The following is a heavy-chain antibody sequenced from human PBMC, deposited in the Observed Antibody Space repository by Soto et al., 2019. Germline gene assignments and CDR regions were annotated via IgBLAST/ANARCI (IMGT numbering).Heavy chain of an antibody. CDR1: GYTFSSYA. V-gene: IGHV1-18*01. CDR3: ARGTTVTTTPTYYYMDV. CDR2: ISPYNGNT. D-gene: IGHD4-4*01. Sequence: QVHLEQSGAEVKKPGASVKVSCKASGYTFSSYAISWVRQAPGQGLEWMGWISPYNGNTNYAQNLQGRVTMTTDTSTTTAYMELRSLRSDDTAIYYCARGTTVTTTPTYYYMDVWGKGTTVTVSS. J-gene: IGHJ6*03.